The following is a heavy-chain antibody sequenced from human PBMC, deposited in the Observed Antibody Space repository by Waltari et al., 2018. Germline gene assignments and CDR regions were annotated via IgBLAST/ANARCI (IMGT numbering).Heavy chain of an antibody. Sequence: EVQLLESGGGLVQPGGSLRLSCAASGFTFSSYAMSWVRQAPGKGLECVSVIYGGGSSTDYADSVKGRFTISRHNSKNTLYRQMNSLRAADTAVYYCARLVGATTDYWGQGTLVTVSS. CDR3: ARLVGATTDY. CDR1: GFTFSSYA. J-gene: IGHJ4*02. D-gene: IGHD2-15*01. CDR2: IYGGGSST. V-gene: IGHV3-23*03.